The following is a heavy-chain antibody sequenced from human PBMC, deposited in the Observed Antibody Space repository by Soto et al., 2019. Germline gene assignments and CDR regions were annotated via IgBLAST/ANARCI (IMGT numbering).Heavy chain of an antibody. Sequence: SETLSLTCTVSGGSISSYYWRWIRQPPGKGLEWIGYIYYSGSTNYNRSLKSRVTISVDTSKNQFSLKLSSVTAADTAVYYCAREVAGYCSGGSCQTTILEAIKGQRESPKNWFDPWGQGALVTVSS. CDR2: IYYSGST. CDR1: GGSISSYY. CDR3: AREVAGYCSGGSCQTTILEAIKGQRESPKNWFDP. V-gene: IGHV4-59*01. J-gene: IGHJ5*02. D-gene: IGHD2-15*01.